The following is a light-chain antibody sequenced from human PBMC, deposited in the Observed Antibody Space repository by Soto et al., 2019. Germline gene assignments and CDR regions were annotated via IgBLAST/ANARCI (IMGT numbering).Light chain of an antibody. J-gene: IGLJ1*01. V-gene: IGLV2-23*01. Sequence: QSVLTQPASVSGSPGQSITISCPGTSSDVGSYNLVSWYRQHPGKAPKLMIYEGSKRPSGGSNRFSGSKSGNTASLTISGLQAEDEADYYCCSYAGSSTYVFGTGTKVTVL. CDR1: SSDVGSYNL. CDR3: CSYAGSSTYV. CDR2: EGS.